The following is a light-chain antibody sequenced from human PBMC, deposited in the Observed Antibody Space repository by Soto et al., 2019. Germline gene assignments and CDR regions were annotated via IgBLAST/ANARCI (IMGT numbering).Light chain of an antibody. CDR3: SSYTSINSYV. CDR2: YVS. CDR1: SSDVGGYNY. J-gene: IGLJ1*01. Sequence: QSALTQPASVSGSPGQSITISCPGTSSDVGGYNYVSWYQQHPGKAPKLMIYYVSHRPSGVSNRFSGSKSGNTASLTISGLQAEDEADYYCSSYTSINSYVFGTGTKLTVL. V-gene: IGLV2-14*03.